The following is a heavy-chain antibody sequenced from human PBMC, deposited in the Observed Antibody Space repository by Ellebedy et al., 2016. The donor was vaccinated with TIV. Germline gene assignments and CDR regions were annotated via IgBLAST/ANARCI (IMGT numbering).Heavy chain of an antibody. Sequence: ASVKVSXXASGYTFTSYGISWVRQAPGQGLEWMGWISAYNGNTNYAQKLQGRVTMTTDTSTSTAYMELRSLRSDDTAVYYCARDPGPNYYDSSGYYPYFDYWGQGTLVTVSS. D-gene: IGHD3-22*01. CDR3: ARDPGPNYYDSSGYYPYFDY. V-gene: IGHV1-18*01. J-gene: IGHJ4*02. CDR1: GYTFTSYG. CDR2: ISAYNGNT.